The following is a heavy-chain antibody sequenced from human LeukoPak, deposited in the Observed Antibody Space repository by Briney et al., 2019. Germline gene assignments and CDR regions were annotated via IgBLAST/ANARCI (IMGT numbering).Heavy chain of an antibody. CDR2: ISSSGSTI. V-gene: IGHV3-48*03. D-gene: IGHD3-10*01. J-gene: IGHJ6*04. Sequence: PGGSLRLSCAASGFTFSSYEMNWVRQAPGKGLEWVSYISSSGSTIYYADSVKGRITISRDNAKNSLYLQMNSLRAEDTAVYYCARDRLLLWFGELSNYYYYGMDVWGKGTTVTVSS. CDR1: GFTFSSYE. CDR3: ARDRLLLWFGELSNYYYYGMDV.